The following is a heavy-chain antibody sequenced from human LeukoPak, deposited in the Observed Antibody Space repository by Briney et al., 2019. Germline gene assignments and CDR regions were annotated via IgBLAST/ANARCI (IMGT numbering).Heavy chain of an antibody. CDR2: IYLSGST. V-gene: IGHV4-4*02. J-gene: IGHJ4*02. CDR3: ARVRAGGSSWSLVY. Sequence: SETLSLTCAVSGGSISSSNWWSWVRQPPGKGLEWIGVIYLSGSTSYDPSLKSRVTISVAKSKTRSSLKLSSVTAADTAVYYCARVRAGGSSWSLVYWGQGTLVTVSS. CDR1: GGSISSSNW. D-gene: IGHD6-13*01.